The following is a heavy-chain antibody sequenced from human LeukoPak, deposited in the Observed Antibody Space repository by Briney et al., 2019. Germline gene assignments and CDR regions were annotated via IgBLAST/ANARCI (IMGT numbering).Heavy chain of an antibody. CDR2: IYYSGST. J-gene: IGHJ4*02. CDR1: GGSISNYY. D-gene: IGHD4-23*01. Sequence: PSETLSLTCTVSGGSISNYYWSWIRQPPGKGLEWIGFIYYSGSTDYNPSLKSRVTISLDASKNQFSLRLRSVTAADTAVYYCARAACRSNSEFDYWGQGTLVTVSS. V-gene: IGHV4-59*01. CDR3: ARAACRSNSEFDY.